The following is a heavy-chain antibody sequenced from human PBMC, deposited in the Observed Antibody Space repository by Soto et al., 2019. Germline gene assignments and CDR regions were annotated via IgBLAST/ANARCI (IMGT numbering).Heavy chain of an antibody. J-gene: IGHJ2*01. CDR2: IYYSGST. CDR1: GGSINAYY. Sequence: QVQLQESGPGLVKPSETLSLTCTVSGGSINAYYWSWIRQPPGKGLEWIGYIYYSGSTNYNPSLKSRVTISVDTSPNQFSLKLSSISAADTAVYYCARRRTVTNYWYFDLWGRGTLVTVSS. V-gene: IGHV4-59*01. CDR3: ARRRTVTNYWYFDL. D-gene: IGHD4-17*01.